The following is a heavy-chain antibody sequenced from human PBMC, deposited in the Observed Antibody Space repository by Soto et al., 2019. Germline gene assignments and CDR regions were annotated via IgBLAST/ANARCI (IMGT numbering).Heavy chain of an antibody. D-gene: IGHD3-3*01. CDR2: IYYSGST. Sequence: SETLSLTCTVSGGSISSGGYYWSWIRQHTGKGLEWIGYIYYSGSTYYNPSLKSRVTISVDTSKNQFSLKLSSVTAADTAVYYCARERERGFWSGYFEPGDAFDIWGQGTMVTVSS. CDR3: ARERERGFWSGYFEPGDAFDI. V-gene: IGHV4-31*03. J-gene: IGHJ3*02. CDR1: GGSISSGGYY.